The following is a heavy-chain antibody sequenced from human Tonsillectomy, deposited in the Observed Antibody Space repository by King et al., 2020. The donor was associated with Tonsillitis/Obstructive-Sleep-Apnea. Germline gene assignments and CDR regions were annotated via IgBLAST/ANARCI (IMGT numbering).Heavy chain of an antibody. CDR3: AKGGVVAAAIRAEYFQH. D-gene: IGHD2-2*02. Sequence: VQLVESGGGVVQPGGSRRLSCAASGFTFSSYAMSWVRQAPGKGLEWVSTFSGSGGTTYYADSVKGRFTMSRDNSKKTLYLQMDSLRAEDTAVYYCAKGGVVAAAIRAEYFQHWGQGTLVTVSS. V-gene: IGHV3-23*04. J-gene: IGHJ1*01. CDR1: GFTFSSYA. CDR2: FSGSGGTT.